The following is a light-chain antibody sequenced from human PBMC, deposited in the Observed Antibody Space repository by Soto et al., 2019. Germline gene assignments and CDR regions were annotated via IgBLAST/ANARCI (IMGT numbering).Light chain of an antibody. J-gene: IGLJ2*01. CDR2: NNN. Sequence: QSVLTQPPSASGTPGQRVTISCSGSTSNIGSKTVSWYQQLPGSAPRVLIYNNNERPSGVPDRFSGSKSGTSASLAISGLQSEDEADYYCSSFTSKSTLIFGGGTKLTVL. V-gene: IGLV1-44*01. CDR1: TSNIGSKT. CDR3: SSFTSKSTLI.